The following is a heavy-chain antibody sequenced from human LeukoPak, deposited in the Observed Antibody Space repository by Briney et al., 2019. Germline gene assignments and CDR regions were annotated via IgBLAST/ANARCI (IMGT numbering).Heavy chain of an antibody. Sequence: PSETLSLTCTVSGGSISSYYWSWVRQPAGKGLEWIGRIYASGNTNYNPSLKGRVTMTVDTSKNQFSLNLSSVTAADTAVYYCARAVDPLYYGMDVWGQGTTVTVSS. CDR1: GGSISSYY. J-gene: IGHJ6*02. CDR2: IYASGNT. D-gene: IGHD4-23*01. V-gene: IGHV4-4*07. CDR3: ARAVDPLYYGMDV.